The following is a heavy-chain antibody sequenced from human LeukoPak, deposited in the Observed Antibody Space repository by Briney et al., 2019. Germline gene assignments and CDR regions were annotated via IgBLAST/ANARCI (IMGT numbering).Heavy chain of an antibody. V-gene: IGHV1-18*01. CDR3: ARQQLPSPNYYYYYMDV. CDR2: ISAYNGNT. CDR1: GYTFTSYG. D-gene: IGHD6-13*01. J-gene: IGHJ6*03. Sequence: GASVKVSCKASGYTFTSYGISWVRQAPGQGLEWMGWISAYNGNTNYAQKLQGRVTMTTDTSTSTAYMELRSLRSDDTAVYYCARQQLPSPNYYYYYMDVWGKGTTVTISS.